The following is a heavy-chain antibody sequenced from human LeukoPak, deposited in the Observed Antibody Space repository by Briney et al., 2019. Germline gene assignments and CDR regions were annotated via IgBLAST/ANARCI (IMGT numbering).Heavy chain of an antibody. CDR3: AHRGLVPAAPLRTWFDP. CDR2: IYWNDDK. CDR1: GFSLSTSGMR. V-gene: IGHV2-5*08. D-gene: IGHD2-2*01. Sequence: SGPALVKPTQTLTLTCTFSGFSLSTSGMRVSWIRQPPGKALEWLALIYWNDDKRYSPSLKSRLTITKDTSKNQVVLTMTNMDPVDTATYYCAHRGLVPAAPLRTWFDPWGQGTLVTVSS. J-gene: IGHJ5*02.